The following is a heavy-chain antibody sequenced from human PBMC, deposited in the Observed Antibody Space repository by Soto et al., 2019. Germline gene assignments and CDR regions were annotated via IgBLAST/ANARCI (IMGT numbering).Heavy chain of an antibody. V-gene: IGHV3-23*01. D-gene: IGHD3-3*01. CDR3: ASPIGDFWNGNWAPSLFDH. CDR2: ISDSGSST. Sequence: AVGSLRLSCAASGFTFSSYAISWVRQAPGKGLEWVSAISDSGSSTYYADSVKGRFTISRDNSKNTLFLQMNSLRAEDTALYYCASPIGDFWNGNWAPSLFDHWGQGTLVTVSS. J-gene: IGHJ4*02. CDR1: GFTFSSYA.